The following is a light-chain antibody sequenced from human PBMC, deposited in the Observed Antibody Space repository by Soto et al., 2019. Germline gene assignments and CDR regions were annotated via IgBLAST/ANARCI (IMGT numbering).Light chain of an antibody. CDR2: KVS. J-gene: IGKJ2*03. Sequence: DVLMTQSPLSLPVTIGQPASISCRSSQSLVLSDGSTYLFWFQQRPGQSPRRLIYKVSDRDSGVQERFRGSESNTDFTLKISRVEAEDVGVYYCMQGTHWTPYSFGQGTKLEIK. CDR1: QSLVLSDGSTY. V-gene: IGKV2-30*02. CDR3: MQGTHWTPYS.